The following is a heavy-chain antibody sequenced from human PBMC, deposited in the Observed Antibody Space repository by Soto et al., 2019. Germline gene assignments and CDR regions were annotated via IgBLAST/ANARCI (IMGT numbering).Heavy chain of an antibody. CDR1: GYTFTSYA. CDR3: AREARVGWYGPHYFDY. J-gene: IGHJ4*02. CDR2: IDAGNGNT. V-gene: IGHV1-3*01. Sequence: GASVKVSCKASGYTFTSYAMHWGREAPGQRLERLGCIDAGNGNTKYSQKFQGRVTITRDTSASTAYMELSSLRSEDTAVYYCAREARVGWYGPHYFDYWGQGTLVTVSS. D-gene: IGHD3-10*01.